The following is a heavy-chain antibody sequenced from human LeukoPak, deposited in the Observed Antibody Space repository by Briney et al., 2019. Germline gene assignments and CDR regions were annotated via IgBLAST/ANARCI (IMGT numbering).Heavy chain of an antibody. CDR3: ARWLQRDVYGDY. CDR1: GYTFTSYF. J-gene: IGHJ4*02. Sequence: GASVKVSCKASGYTFTSYFMHWVRQAPGQGLDWMGIINPSGGSTSYAQKFQGRVTMTRDTSISTAYMDLSRLRSDDTAMYYCARWLQRDVYGDYWGQGTLVTVSS. V-gene: IGHV1-46*01. CDR2: INPSGGST. D-gene: IGHD5-24*01.